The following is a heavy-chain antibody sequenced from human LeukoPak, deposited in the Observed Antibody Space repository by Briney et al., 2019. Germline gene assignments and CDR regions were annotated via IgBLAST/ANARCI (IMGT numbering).Heavy chain of an antibody. CDR1: GFIFSNYA. V-gene: IGHV3-23*01. CDR3: TKTIDVPAAQVGSYYYYGMDV. Sequence: GGSLRLSCAASGFIFSNYAMSSARRASGKGLEWVSTNSCSGGSTYYADSVKGRFTISRDNSKNTLYLQMNSLRAEDTALYYCTKTIDVPAAQVGSYYYYGMDVWGQGTTVTVSS. J-gene: IGHJ6*02. D-gene: IGHD2-2*01. CDR2: NSCSGGST.